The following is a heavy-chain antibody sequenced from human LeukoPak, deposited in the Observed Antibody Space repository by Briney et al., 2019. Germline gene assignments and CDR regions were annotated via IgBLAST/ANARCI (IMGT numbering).Heavy chain of an antibody. V-gene: IGHV3-64D*06. CDR2: ISSNGGST. CDR3: VKLPYAGDWFDP. J-gene: IGHJ5*02. CDR1: GFTFSSYA. D-gene: IGHD1-26*01. Sequence: GGSLRLSCSASGFTFSSYAMHWVRQAPGKGLEYVSAISSNGGSTYYADSVKGRFTISRNNSKNTLYLQMSSLRAGDTAVYYCVKLPYAGDWFDPWGQGTLVTVSS.